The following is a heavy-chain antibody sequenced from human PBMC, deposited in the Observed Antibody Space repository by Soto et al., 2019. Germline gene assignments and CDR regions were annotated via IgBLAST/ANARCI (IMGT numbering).Heavy chain of an antibody. Sequence: PGGSLRLSCAASGFTFSAYAMSWVRQAPGKGLEWVSAISGRGDTTYDADSVKGRFSISRDNSKNTLYVQMNSLRAEDTAVYYCAKGKYDASGSFYNNLDYWGQGTVVTVSS. D-gene: IGHD3-10*01. V-gene: IGHV3-23*01. CDR3: AKGKYDASGSFYNNLDY. J-gene: IGHJ4*02. CDR1: GFTFSAYA. CDR2: ISGRGDTT.